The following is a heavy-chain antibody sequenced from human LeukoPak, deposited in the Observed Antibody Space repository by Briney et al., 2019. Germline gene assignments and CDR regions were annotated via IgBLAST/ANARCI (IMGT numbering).Heavy chain of an antibody. Sequence: ASVKVSCKASGGTFSSYAISWVRQAPGQGLEWMGRIIPIFGTANYAQKFQGRVTITTDESTSTAYMELSSLRSEDTAVYYCARSDYYDSSGYSIQHWGQGTLVTVSS. CDR3: ARSDYYDSSGYSIQH. J-gene: IGHJ1*01. V-gene: IGHV1-69*05. D-gene: IGHD3-22*01. CDR2: IIPIFGTA. CDR1: GGTFSSYA.